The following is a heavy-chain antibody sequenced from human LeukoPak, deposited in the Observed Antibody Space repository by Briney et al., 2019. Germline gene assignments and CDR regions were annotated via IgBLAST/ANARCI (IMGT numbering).Heavy chain of an antibody. CDR1: GFTFSSYW. V-gene: IGHV3-74*01. J-gene: IGHJ4*02. D-gene: IGHD5-18*01. CDR2: IESNGLT. Sequence: PGGSLRLSCEGTGFTFSSYWMHWVRQIPGKGLMWVSRIESNGLTLYADSVRDRFTISRDNGKNTIYLQMNSLRVDDTAVYYCANDLGWIQLNLGRGQGTLVTVSS. CDR3: ANDLGWIQLNLG.